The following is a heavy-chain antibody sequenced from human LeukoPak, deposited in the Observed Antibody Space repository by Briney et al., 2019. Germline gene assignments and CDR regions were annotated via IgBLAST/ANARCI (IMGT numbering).Heavy chain of an antibody. Sequence: PGGSLRLSCAASGFTFSSYGMSWVRQAPGKGLEWVSAISGSGGSTYYADSVKGRFTISRDNSKNTLYLQMNSLRAEDTAVYYCAKAGGRVVVTRPFDYWGQGTLVTVSS. CDR2: ISGSGGST. V-gene: IGHV3-23*01. CDR1: GFTFSSYG. CDR3: AKAGGRVVVTRPFDY. J-gene: IGHJ4*02. D-gene: IGHD3-22*01.